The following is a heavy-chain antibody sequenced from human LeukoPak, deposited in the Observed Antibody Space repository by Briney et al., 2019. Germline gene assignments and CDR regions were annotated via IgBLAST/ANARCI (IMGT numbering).Heavy chain of an antibody. J-gene: IGHJ6*03. D-gene: IGHD2-2*01. V-gene: IGHV1-46*01. CDR2: INPSGGST. CDR3: ARVAMQMGQLLWTDYYYYYYMDV. CDR1: GYTFTSHY. Sequence: ASVKVSCKASGYTFTSHYMHWVRQAPEQGLEWMGIINPSGGSTSYAQKFQGRVTMTRDMSTRTDYMELSSLRYEDTAVYYCARVAMQMGQLLWTDYYYYYYMDVWGKGTTVTISS.